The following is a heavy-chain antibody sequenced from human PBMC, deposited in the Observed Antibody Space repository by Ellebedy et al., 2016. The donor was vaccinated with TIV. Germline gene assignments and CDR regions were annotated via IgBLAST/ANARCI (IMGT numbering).Heavy chain of an antibody. V-gene: IGHV3-74*01. CDR1: SPTFSRSW. Sequence: GESLKISCVDSSPTFSRSWMHWVRQAPGEGLVWVAGMNPDGSVISHADSVKGRFTSSRHNAKNPLYLQMNSLRAEDTAGYYCTSYCGGDCYWGGYWGQGTLLTVSS. CDR3: TSYCGGDCYWGGY. J-gene: IGHJ4*02. CDR2: MNPDGSVI. D-gene: IGHD2-21*02.